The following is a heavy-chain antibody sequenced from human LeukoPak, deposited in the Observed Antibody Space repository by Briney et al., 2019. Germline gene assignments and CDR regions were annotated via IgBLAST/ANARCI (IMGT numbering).Heavy chain of an antibody. CDR3: ARDQSYGTLDY. CDR1: GGSISSSSYY. J-gene: IGHJ4*02. CDR2: IYYSGST. Sequence: PSETLSLTCTVSGGSISSSSYYWGWIRQPPGKGLEWIGSIYYSGSTYYNPSLKSRVTISVDTSKNQFSLKLSSVTAADTAVYYCARDQSYGTLDYWGQGTLVTVSS. D-gene: IGHD5-18*01. V-gene: IGHV4-39*02.